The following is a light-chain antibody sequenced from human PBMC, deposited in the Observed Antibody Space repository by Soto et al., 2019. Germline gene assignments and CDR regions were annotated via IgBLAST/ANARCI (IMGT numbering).Light chain of an antibody. CDR1: QSVRGNY. J-gene: IGKJ2*01. Sequence: FVLTQSPGTLSLSPGERATLSCRASQSVRGNYVAWYQQKPGQAPRVLIFEASKRATGTPDRFSGSASGTDFTLSISRLEPEDFAVYYCQQYANSPFTFGQGTKVEI. CDR3: QQYANSPFT. CDR2: EAS. V-gene: IGKV3-20*01.